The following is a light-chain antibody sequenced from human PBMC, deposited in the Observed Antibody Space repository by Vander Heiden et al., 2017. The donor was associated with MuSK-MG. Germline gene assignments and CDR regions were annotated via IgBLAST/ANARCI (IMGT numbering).Light chain of an antibody. J-gene: IGKJ4*01. CDR3: QQLKSYPLT. CDR2: AAS. V-gene: IGKV1-9*01. CDR1: QGISSY. Sequence: DIQLTQSPSFLSATVGDRVTITCRASQGISSYLAWYQQKPGKAPKLQIYAASTLQSGVPSRFSGSGSGTEFTLTISSLQPEDFATYYSQQLKSYPLTFGGGTKVEIK.